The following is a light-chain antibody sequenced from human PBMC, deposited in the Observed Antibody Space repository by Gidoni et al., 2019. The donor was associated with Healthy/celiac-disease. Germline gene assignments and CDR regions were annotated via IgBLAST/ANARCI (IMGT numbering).Light chain of an antibody. Sequence: QSALTQPASVPGSPGQSITISCTGTSSDVGGYNYVSWYQQHPGKAPKLMIYEVSNRPSGVSNRFSGSKSGNMASLTISGLQAEDEADYYCSSYTSSSTPWVFGTGTKVTVL. CDR3: SSYTSSSTPWV. CDR1: SSDVGGYNY. J-gene: IGLJ1*01. CDR2: EVS. V-gene: IGLV2-14*01.